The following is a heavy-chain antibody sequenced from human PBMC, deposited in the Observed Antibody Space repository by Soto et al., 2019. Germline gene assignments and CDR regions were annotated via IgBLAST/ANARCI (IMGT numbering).Heavy chain of an antibody. CDR1: GFTFSSYG. D-gene: IGHD1-26*01. V-gene: IGHV3-33*01. Sequence: GGSLRLSCAGSGFTFSSYGMHWVRQAPGKGLEWVAVIWYDGSNKYYADSVKGRFTISRDNSKNTLYLQMNSLRAEDTAVYYCAREGARTFYGMDVWGQGTTVTVSS. CDR2: IWYDGSNK. J-gene: IGHJ6*02. CDR3: AREGARTFYGMDV.